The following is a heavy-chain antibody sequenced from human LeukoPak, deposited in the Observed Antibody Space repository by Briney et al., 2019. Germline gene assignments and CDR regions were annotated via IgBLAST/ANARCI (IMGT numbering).Heavy chain of an antibody. Sequence: GGSLRLSCAASGFSFSSYGMKWVRQAPGTGLEWVSYISSSGSTIYYADSVKGRFTISRDNAKNSLYLQMNSLRVEDTAVYYCERDSQRWGNFDSWGQGTLVSVSS. D-gene: IGHD5-24*01. J-gene: IGHJ4*02. CDR2: ISSSGSTI. V-gene: IGHV3-48*04. CDR3: ERDSQRWGNFDS. CDR1: GFSFSSYG.